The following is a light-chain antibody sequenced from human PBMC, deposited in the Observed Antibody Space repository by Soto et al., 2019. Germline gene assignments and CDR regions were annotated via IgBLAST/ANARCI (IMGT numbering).Light chain of an antibody. V-gene: IGKV1-27*01. CDR3: QKYNSAPYT. CDR1: QGISNY. CDR2: AAF. Sequence: DIQMTQSPASLSASVGDRVTITCRASQGISNYLAWYQQKPGEVPKLLIYAAFILQSGVPSRFSGSGSGPDFTLTISSLQPEDVATYYCQKYNSAPYTFGQGTKLEIK. J-gene: IGKJ2*01.